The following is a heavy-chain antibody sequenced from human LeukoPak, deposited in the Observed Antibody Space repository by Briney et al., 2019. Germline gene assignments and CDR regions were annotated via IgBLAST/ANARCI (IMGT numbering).Heavy chain of an antibody. CDR2: IRYDGNNK. CDR1: GFPFSDYV. V-gene: IGHV3-30*02. Sequence: GGSLRLSCAASGFPFSDYVMHWVRQAPGKGLEWVAVIRYDGNNKYYANSVKGRFTISRDNSKNMLYLQMNSLGTEDTAVYYCAKDRWGAVASFDYWGQGTLVTVSS. CDR3: AKDRWGAVASFDY. J-gene: IGHJ4*02. D-gene: IGHD6-19*01.